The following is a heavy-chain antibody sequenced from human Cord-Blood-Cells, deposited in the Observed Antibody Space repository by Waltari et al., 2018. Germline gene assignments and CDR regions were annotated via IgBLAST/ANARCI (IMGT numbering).Heavy chain of an antibody. CDR3: ARLYYYDSSGYYYYYYGMDV. V-gene: IGHV4-39*01. D-gene: IGHD3-22*01. Sequence: QLQLQESGPGLVKPSETLSLTCTVSGGSISSSSYYWGWIRQPPGKGLEWIGSTYYSGRTYSNPALKSRVTISVATSKNQFSLKLSSVTAADTAVYYCARLYYYDSSGYYYYYYGMDVWGQGTTVTVSS. J-gene: IGHJ6*02. CDR1: GGSISSSSYY. CDR2: TYYSGRT.